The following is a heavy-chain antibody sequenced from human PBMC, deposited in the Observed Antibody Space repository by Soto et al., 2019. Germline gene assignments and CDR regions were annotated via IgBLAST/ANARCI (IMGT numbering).Heavy chain of an antibody. CDR1: GVSISDTSYY. Sequence: TSETLSLTCNVSGVSISDTSYYWGWIRQPPGKGLEWIGTIYFSGTTFYNPSLKSRLTLSVDTSKNQFSLRLSSVTAADTAVYYCARHGSHWGQGTLVTVSS. V-gene: IGHV4-39*01. CDR3: ARHGSH. CDR2: IYFSGTT. J-gene: IGHJ4*02.